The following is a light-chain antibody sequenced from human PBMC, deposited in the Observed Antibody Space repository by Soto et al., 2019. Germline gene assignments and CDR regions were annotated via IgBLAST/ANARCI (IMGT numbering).Light chain of an antibody. CDR3: QHYANWPLT. V-gene: IGKV3-15*01. CDR2: GAS. Sequence: EIVLTQSPGTLSLSPGERATFSCRASQSVSSNYLAWYQQKPGQAPRLLIYGASPRATGVPARFSGSASGTEFPLTITSLQSEDFAVYYCQHYANWPLTFGGGTKV. CDR1: QSVSSN. J-gene: IGKJ4*01.